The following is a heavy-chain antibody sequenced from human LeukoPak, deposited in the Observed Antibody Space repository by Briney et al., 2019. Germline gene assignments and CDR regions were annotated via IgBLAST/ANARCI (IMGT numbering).Heavy chain of an antibody. Sequence: GGSLRLSCAASGFTFSSYSMNWVRQAPGKGLEWVSSISSSSSYIYYADSVRGRFTISRDKSKNTLYLQVNSLRAEDTAVYYCARASRADSTYDGMDVWGQGTTVTVSS. CDR2: ISSSSSYI. D-gene: IGHD2-21*02. V-gene: IGHV3-21*01. CDR1: GFTFSSYS. J-gene: IGHJ6*02. CDR3: ARASRADSTYDGMDV.